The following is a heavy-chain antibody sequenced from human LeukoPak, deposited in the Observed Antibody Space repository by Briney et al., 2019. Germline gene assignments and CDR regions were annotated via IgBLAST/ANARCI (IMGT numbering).Heavy chain of an antibody. V-gene: IGHV4-4*07. CDR3: ASTYCSSTSCYTGIGPYGMDV. CDR1: GGSISSYY. Sequence: PSETLSLTCTVSGGSISSYYWSWIRQPAGKGLEWIGRIYTSGSTSYNPSLKSRVTMSVDTSKNQFSLKLSSVTAADTAVYYCASTYCSSTSCYTGIGPYGMDVWGQGTTVTVSS. J-gene: IGHJ6*02. D-gene: IGHD2-2*02. CDR2: IYTSGST.